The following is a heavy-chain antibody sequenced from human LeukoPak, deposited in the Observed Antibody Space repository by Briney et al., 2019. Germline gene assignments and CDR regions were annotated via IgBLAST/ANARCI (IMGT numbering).Heavy chain of an antibody. D-gene: IGHD5-18*01. Sequence: ASETLSLTCTVSGGSISSGGYYWSWIRQPPGKGLEWIGYIYYSGSTNYNPSLKSRVTISIDTSRNQFSLRLNSMTAADTAIYYCARVLRAASWRSYDYWGQGSLVTVSS. V-gene: IGHV4-61*08. J-gene: IGHJ4*02. CDR2: IYYSGST. CDR1: GGSISSGGYY. CDR3: ARVLRAASWRSYDY.